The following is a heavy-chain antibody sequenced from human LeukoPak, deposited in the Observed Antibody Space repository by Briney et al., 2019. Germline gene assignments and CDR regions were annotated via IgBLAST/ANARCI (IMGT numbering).Heavy chain of an antibody. CDR1: GFTFSSFW. CDR2: VSDDGSTT. J-gene: IGHJ3*02. CDR3: VRHNAARAFDI. V-gene: IGHV3-74*03. Sequence: GGSLRLSCAASGFTFSSFWMHWVRQAPGKGLVWVSRVSDDGSTTTYADSVKGRFTISRDNAKNTLYLQMNSLRPEDTAVYYCVRHNAARAFDIWGQG. D-gene: IGHD1-1*01.